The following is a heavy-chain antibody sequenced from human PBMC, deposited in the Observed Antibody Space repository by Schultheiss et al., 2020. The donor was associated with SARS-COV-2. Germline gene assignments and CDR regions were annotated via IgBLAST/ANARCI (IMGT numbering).Heavy chain of an antibody. Sequence: SETLSLTCTVSGGSISSYYWSWIRQPPGKGLEWIGYIYYSGSTNYNPSLKSRVTMSVDTSKNQFSLKLSSVTAADTAVYYCAREGHSSGWPDYWGQGTLVTVSS. V-gene: IGHV4-59*12. J-gene: IGHJ4*02. D-gene: IGHD6-19*01. CDR1: GGSISSYY. CDR3: AREGHSSGWPDY. CDR2: IYYSGST.